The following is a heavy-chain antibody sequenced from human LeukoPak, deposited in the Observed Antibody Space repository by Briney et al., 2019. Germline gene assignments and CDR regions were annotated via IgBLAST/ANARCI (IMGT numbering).Heavy chain of an antibody. CDR3: ARGNIVLMVYSITFDP. Sequence: ASVKVSCKASGYTFTSYDINLVRQATGPGLEWMGWMNPNSGNTGYAQKFQGRVTMTRNTSISTAYMELSSLRSEDTAVYYCARGNIVLMVYSITFDPWGEGTLVTVSS. CDR1: GYTFTSYD. D-gene: IGHD2-8*01. V-gene: IGHV1-8*01. J-gene: IGHJ5*02. CDR2: MNPNSGNT.